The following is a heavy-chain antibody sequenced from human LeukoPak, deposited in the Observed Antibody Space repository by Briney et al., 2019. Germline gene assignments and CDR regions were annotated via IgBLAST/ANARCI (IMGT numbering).Heavy chain of an antibody. V-gene: IGHV3-48*03. Sequence: QSGGPLRLSCAASGFTFSSYEMNWVREAPGEGLEWVSYISSSGSTIYYADSVKGRFTISRDNAKNSLYLQMNSLRAEDTAVYYCAVLGITMVGGVWGKGTTVTISS. CDR3: AVLGITMVGGV. CDR1: GFTFSSYE. CDR2: ISSSGSTI. J-gene: IGHJ6*04. D-gene: IGHD3-10*02.